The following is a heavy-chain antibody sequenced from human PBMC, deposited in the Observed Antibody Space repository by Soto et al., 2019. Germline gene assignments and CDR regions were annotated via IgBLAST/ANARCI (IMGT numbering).Heavy chain of an antibody. V-gene: IGHV1-69*09. D-gene: IGHD6-25*01. J-gene: IGHJ4*02. CDR3: ATMKRARLDS. CDR1: GIMSSGYG. CDR2: INPILDST. Sequence: QEQVVQSGPAMKEPGSSVKVSCRASGIMSSGYGFSWVRQAPGQGLEWVGRINPILDSTHYAQNLQGRVSLSVDKSTDTANLEVTSLRLEDTAIYFCATMKRARLDSWGRGTVVTVSS.